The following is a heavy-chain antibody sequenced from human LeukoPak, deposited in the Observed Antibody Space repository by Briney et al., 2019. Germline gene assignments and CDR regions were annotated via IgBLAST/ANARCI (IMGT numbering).Heavy chain of an antibody. J-gene: IGHJ1*01. D-gene: IGHD3-22*01. CDR2: IYPGDSDT. Sequence: GESLKISCKGSGYSFTSYWIGWVRQMPGKGLEWMGIIYPGDSDTKYSPSFQGQVTISADKSISTAYLQWSSLEASDTAMYYCARIGYYDSSGYSSAEYFQHWGQGTLVTVSS. V-gene: IGHV5-51*01. CDR1: GYSFTSYW. CDR3: ARIGYYDSSGYSSAEYFQH.